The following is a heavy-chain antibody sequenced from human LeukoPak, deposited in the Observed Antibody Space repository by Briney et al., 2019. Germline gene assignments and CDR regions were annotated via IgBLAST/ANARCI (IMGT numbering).Heavy chain of an antibody. D-gene: IGHD6-19*01. Sequence: GGSLRLSCAASGFTFSSYGMHWVRQAPGKGLEWVAVIWYDGSNKYHADSVKGRFTISRDNSKNTLYLQMNSLRAEDTAVYYCARHVTTGIAVAGPGKYNWFDPWGQGTLVTVSS. CDR2: IWYDGSNK. CDR1: GFTFSSYG. J-gene: IGHJ5*02. CDR3: ARHVTTGIAVAGPGKYNWFDP. V-gene: IGHV3-33*01.